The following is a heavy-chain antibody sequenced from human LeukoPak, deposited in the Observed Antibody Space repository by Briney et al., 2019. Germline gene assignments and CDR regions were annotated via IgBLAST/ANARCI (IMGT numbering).Heavy chain of an antibody. CDR1: GFTFSSYA. J-gene: IGHJ6*02. V-gene: IGHV3-64*01. Sequence: GGSLRLSCAASGFTFSSYAMHWVRQAPGKGLEYVSAISSNGGSTYYANSVKGRFTISRDNSKNTLYLQMGSLRAEDMAVYYCAREGLGSYYYHYYGMDVWGQGTTVTVSS. CDR3: AREGLGSYYYHYYGMDV. D-gene: IGHD6-13*01. CDR2: ISSNGGST.